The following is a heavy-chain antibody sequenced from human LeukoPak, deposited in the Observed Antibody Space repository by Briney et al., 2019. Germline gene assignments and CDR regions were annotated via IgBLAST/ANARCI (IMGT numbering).Heavy chain of an antibody. V-gene: IGHV3-7*01. CDR3: ARDSGYNAFDI. J-gene: IGHJ3*02. D-gene: IGHD5-18*01. CDR2: INEDGTIK. Sequence: GGSLRLSCAASGFTFSTSWMAWVRQAPGKELEWLGNINEDGTIKNYEDSVKGRFTTSRDNAKNSLFLQMLSLRADDTAVYYCARDSGYNAFDIWGLGTMVTVSS. CDR1: GFTFSTSW.